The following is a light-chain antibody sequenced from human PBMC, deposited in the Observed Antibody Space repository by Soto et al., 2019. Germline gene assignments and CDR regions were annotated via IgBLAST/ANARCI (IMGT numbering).Light chain of an antibody. CDR3: QQYNSYST. V-gene: IGKV1-5*01. Sequence: DIQMTQSPSTLSASVGDRVTITCPASQGISGRLAWYQQKPGKAPNLLIYDVSNLESGVPSRFSGTGSGTEFTLTINSLQPDDFATYYCQQYNSYSTFGPGTKVDIK. J-gene: IGKJ1*01. CDR1: QGISGR. CDR2: DVS.